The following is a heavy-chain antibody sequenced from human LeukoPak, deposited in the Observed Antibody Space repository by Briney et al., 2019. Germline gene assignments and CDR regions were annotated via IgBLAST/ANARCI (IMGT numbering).Heavy chain of an antibody. CDR1: GFTFSSYS. CDR3: ARDSGGGSGFDY. J-gene: IGHJ4*02. CDR2: ITSTSSTI. Sequence: PGGSLRLSCEASGFTFSSYSMNWVRQAPGKGLEWVSYITSTSSTIYYADSVKGRFTISRDNAKNSVYLQMNSLRVEDTAVYYCARDSGGGSGFDYWGQGTLVTVSS. V-gene: IGHV3-48*01. D-gene: IGHD2-15*01.